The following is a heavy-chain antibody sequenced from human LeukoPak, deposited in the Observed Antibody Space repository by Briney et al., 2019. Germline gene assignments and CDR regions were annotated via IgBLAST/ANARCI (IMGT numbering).Heavy chain of an antibody. Sequence: SETLSLTCTVSGDSISSNSYYWGWIRQPPGKGLEWIGSIYYSGSTYYNPSLKSRVTISVDTSKSQFSLKLSSVTAADTAVYYCARQYYDILTGYYNALDYWGQGTLVTVSS. V-gene: IGHV4-39*01. CDR3: ARQYYDILTGYYNALDY. CDR2: IYYSGST. D-gene: IGHD3-9*01. J-gene: IGHJ4*02. CDR1: GDSISSNSYY.